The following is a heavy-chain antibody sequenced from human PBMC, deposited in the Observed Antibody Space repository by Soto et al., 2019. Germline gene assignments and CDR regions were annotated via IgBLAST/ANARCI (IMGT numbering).Heavy chain of an antibody. Sequence: QVQLVESGGGVVQPGRSLRLLSEGSGFTFSRYGMHWVRQAPGMGLEWVAVVSHDGLAQYYGDSVKGRFTISRDNSQNTLYLQMNSLRAEDTALYYCAKSYYDSSGHPHYFDYWGQGTLVTVSS. V-gene: IGHV3-30*18. J-gene: IGHJ4*02. CDR1: GFTFSRYG. CDR3: AKSYYDSSGHPHYFDY. D-gene: IGHD3-22*01. CDR2: VSHDGLAQ.